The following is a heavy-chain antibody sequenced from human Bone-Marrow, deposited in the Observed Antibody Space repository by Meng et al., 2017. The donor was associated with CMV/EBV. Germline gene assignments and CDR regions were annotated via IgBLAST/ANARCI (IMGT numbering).Heavy chain of an antibody. CDR2: IYYSGST. V-gene: IGHV4-39*07. CDR1: GGSISSSSYY. D-gene: IGHD7-27*01. CDR3: ARAVVATGVLYFDY. Sequence: SETLSLTCTVSGGSISSSSYYWGWIRQPPGKGLEWIGSIYYSGSTYYNPSLKSRVTISVDTSKNQFSLKLSSVTAADTAVYYCARAVVATGVLYFDYWGQGTLVTVYS. J-gene: IGHJ4*02.